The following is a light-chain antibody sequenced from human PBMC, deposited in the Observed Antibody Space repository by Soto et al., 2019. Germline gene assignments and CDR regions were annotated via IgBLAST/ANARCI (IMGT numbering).Light chain of an antibody. CDR1: QCVLYSSNNKNY. J-gene: IGKJ2*01. V-gene: IGKV4-1*01. CDR3: QQYYSTPHT. CDR2: WAS. Sequence: DIVMTQSPDSLAVSLGERATINCKSSQCVLYSSNNKNYLAWYQQTPGQPPKLLIYWASTRESGVPDRFSGSGSGTDFTLTISSLQAEDVAVYYCQQYYSTPHTFGQGTKLEIK.